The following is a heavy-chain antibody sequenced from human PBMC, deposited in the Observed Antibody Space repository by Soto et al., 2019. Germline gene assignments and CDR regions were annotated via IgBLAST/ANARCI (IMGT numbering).Heavy chain of an antibody. D-gene: IGHD3-10*01. Sequence: LTLSCTASGFTFVDYAMSWFRQSPGKGLEWVGFIRSNADGGTTEYAASVKGRFTTARDDSKSSEYLKRNSMKGEHTAVYYCTGGESTESRMVSYGMDVSGQGTPVAVSS. CDR1: GFTFVDYA. CDR3: TGGESTESRMVSYGMDV. J-gene: IGHJ6*02. V-gene: IGHV3-49*03. CDR2: IRSNADGGTT.